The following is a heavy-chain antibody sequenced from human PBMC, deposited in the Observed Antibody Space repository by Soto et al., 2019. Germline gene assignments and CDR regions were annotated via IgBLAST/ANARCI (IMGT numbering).Heavy chain of an antibody. CDR3: ARRGHWNYVGIDY. V-gene: IGHV3-33*01. CDR1: GFTFSSYG. CDR2: IWYDGSNK. D-gene: IGHD1-7*01. J-gene: IGHJ4*02. Sequence: QVQLVESGGGVVQPGRSLRISCAASGFTFSSYGMHWVRQAPGKGLEWVAVIWYDGSNKYYADSVKGRFTISRDNSKNTLYLQMNSLRAEDTAVYYSARRGHWNYVGIDYWGQGTLVTVSS.